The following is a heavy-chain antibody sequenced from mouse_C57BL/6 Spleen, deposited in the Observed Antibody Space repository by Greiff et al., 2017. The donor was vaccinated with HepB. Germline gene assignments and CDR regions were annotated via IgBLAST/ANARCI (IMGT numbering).Heavy chain of an antibody. CDR3: ARGMYYGSSSDY. D-gene: IGHD1-1*01. V-gene: IGHV1-69*01. J-gene: IGHJ2*01. CDR1: GYTFTSYW. CDR2: LDPSDSYT. Sequence: VQLQQPGAELVMPGASVKLSCKASGYTFTSYWMHWVKQRPGQGLEWIGELDPSDSYTNYNQKFKGKSTLTVDKSSSTAYMQLSSLTSEDSAVYYCARGMYYGSSSDYWGQGTTLTVSS.